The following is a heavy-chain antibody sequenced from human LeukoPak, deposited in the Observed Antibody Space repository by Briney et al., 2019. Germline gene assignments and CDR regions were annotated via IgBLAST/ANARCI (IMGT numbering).Heavy chain of an antibody. CDR2: IWYDGSNK. CDR1: GFTFSSYG. Sequence: GGSLRLSCAASGFTFSSYGMHWVRQAPGKGLEWVAVIWYDGSNKYYADSVKGRFTISRDNSKNTLYLQMNSLRAEDTAVYYCARDQGPQDYDSSGYYYGPRAQNAFDIWGQGTMVTVSS. V-gene: IGHV3-33*01. CDR3: ARDQGPQDYDSSGYYYGPRAQNAFDI. J-gene: IGHJ3*02. D-gene: IGHD3-22*01.